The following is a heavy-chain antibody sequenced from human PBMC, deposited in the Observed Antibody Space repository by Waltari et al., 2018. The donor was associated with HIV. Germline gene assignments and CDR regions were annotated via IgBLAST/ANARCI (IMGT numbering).Heavy chain of an antibody. J-gene: IGHJ4*02. CDR1: GFPFSSSA. CDR2: ISGSGGST. CDR3: AGFLEWSTPLDYFDY. V-gene: IGHV3-23*01. D-gene: IGHD3-3*01. Sequence: EVQLLESGGGLVQPGGSLRLSCAASGFPFSSSARGWVRQAPGKGLEWVSAISGSGGSTHYADSVKGRFTISRDNSKSTLYLQMNSLRAEDTAVYYCAGFLEWSTPLDYFDYWGQGTLVTVSS.